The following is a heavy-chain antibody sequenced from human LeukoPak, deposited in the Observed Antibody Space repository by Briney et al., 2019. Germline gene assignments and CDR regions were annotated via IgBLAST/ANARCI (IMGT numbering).Heavy chain of an antibody. CDR2: IIPIFGTA. D-gene: IGHD3-3*01. J-gene: IGHJ6*03. CDR1: GGTFSSYA. V-gene: IGHV1-69*05. CDR3: AIWSSGYYYYYMDV. Sequence: ASVKVSCKASGGTFSSYAISWVRQVPGQGLEWMGGIIPIFGTANYAQKFQGRVTITTDESTSTAYMELSSLRSEDTAVYYCAIWSSGYYYYYMDVWGKGTTVTVSS.